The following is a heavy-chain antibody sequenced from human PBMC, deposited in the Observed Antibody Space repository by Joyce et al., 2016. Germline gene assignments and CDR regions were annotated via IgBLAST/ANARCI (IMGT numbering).Heavy chain of an antibody. J-gene: IGHJ4*02. CDR1: KVTFSSYA. CDR2: ISYDGSNQ. Sequence: QVQLVESGGGVVQPGRSLRLSCAASKVTFSSYAMPWVRQAPGKGLGWVALISYDGSNQYYADSGKGRFTISRDNSKTTLSLHMNSLRVEDTAVYYCAKDPGYSRGWYVDYWGQGTLVTVSS. D-gene: IGHD6-19*01. CDR3: AKDPGYSRGWYVDY. V-gene: IGHV3-30-3*01.